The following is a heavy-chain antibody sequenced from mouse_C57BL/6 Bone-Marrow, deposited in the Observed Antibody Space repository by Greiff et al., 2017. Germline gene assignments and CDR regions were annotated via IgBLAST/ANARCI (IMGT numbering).Heavy chain of an antibody. CDR2: ISDGGSYT. J-gene: IGHJ3*01. CDR3: ARRWWFDY. Sequence: EVKVVESGGGLVKPGGSLKLSCAASGFTFSSYAMSWVRQTPEKRLEWVATISDGGSYTYYPDNVKGRFTISRDNAKNNLYLQMSHLKSEDTAMYYCARRWWFDYWGQGTLVTVSA. V-gene: IGHV5-4*03. CDR1: GFTFSSYA.